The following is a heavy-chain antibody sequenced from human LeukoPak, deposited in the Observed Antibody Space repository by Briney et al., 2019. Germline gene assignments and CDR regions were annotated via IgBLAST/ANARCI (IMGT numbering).Heavy chain of an antibody. CDR3: TTGGNVIVAGTRAFDI. Sequence: GGSLRLSCAASGFTFTNDWMNWVRQVPEKGLEWVGRIKSTLDGGTTDLAAPVKDRFTVSRDDSKETLYLQMNSLKTEDTAIYYCTTGGNVIVAGTRAFDIRGQGTMVTVSS. V-gene: IGHV3-15*07. CDR1: GFTFTNDW. J-gene: IGHJ3*02. CDR2: IKSTLDGGTT. D-gene: IGHD6-19*01.